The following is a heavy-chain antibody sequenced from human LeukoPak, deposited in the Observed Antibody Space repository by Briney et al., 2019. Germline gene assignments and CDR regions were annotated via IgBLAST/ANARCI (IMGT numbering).Heavy chain of an antibody. V-gene: IGHV3-74*01. Sequence: GGSLRLSCTASRFTFSSHWMYWVRQAPGKGLVWVSDINTEGSNTRYADSVKGRFTISRDNAKNTLYLQMNSLSVEDTAVYYCARGGTTGYSKSPFDYWGQGTLVTVSS. D-gene: IGHD4-11*01. J-gene: IGHJ4*02. CDR2: INTEGSNT. CDR1: RFTFSSHW. CDR3: ARGGTTGYSKSPFDY.